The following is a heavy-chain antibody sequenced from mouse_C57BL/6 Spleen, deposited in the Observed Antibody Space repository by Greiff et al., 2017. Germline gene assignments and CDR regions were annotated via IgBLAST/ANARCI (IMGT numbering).Heavy chain of an antibody. CDR2: IYPRSGNT. Sequence: VQLQESGAELARPGASVKLSCKASGYTFTSYGLSWVKQRTGQGLEWIGEIYPRSGNTYYNEKFKGKATLTADKSSSTAYMELRSLTSEDSAVYFCARVLSKDYAMDYWGQGTSVTVSS. V-gene: IGHV1-81*01. CDR3: ARVLSKDYAMDY. J-gene: IGHJ4*01. D-gene: IGHD2-5*01. CDR1: GYTFTSYG.